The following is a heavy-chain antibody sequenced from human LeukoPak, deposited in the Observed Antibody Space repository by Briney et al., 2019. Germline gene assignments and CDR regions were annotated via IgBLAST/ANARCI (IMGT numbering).Heavy chain of an antibody. CDR2: ISWDGGST. D-gene: IGHD3-10*01. J-gene: IGHJ3*02. CDR3: AKDITSGRGAFDI. Sequence: GGSLRLSCAASGFTLSSHRMDWVRQAPGKGLEWVSLISWDGGSTYYADSVKGRFTISRDNSKNSLYLQMNSLRTEDTALYYCAKDITSGRGAFDIWGQGAMVTVSS. V-gene: IGHV3-43*01. CDR1: GFTLSSHR.